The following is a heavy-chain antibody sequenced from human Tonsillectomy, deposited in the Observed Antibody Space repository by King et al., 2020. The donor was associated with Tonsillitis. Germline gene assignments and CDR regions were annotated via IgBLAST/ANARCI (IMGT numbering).Heavy chain of an antibody. J-gene: IGHJ4*02. D-gene: IGHD6-19*01. Sequence: QLQESGPGLVKPSETLSLTCTVSGDSISSSSYYWGWIRQPPGKGLEWIGSIYYSGSTYYNPSLKSRDIISVDTSKNQFSLKLSSVTAADTAVYYCARLRQWLNPFDYWGQGTLVTVSS. V-gene: IGHV4-39*01. CDR1: GDSISSSSYY. CDR2: IYYSGST. CDR3: ARLRQWLNPFDY.